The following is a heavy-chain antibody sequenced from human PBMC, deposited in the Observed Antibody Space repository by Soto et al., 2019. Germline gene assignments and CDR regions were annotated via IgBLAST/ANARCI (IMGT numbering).Heavy chain of an antibody. J-gene: IGHJ4*02. D-gene: IGHD6-13*01. CDR1: GGSISSYY. CDR3: ARLGVKPRYYFDY. CDR2: IYYSGST. V-gene: IGHV4-59*08. Sequence: SETLSLTCTVSGGSISSYYWSWIRQPPGKGLEWIGYIYYSGSTNYNPSLKSRVTISVDTSKNQFSLKLSSVTAADTAVYYCARLGVKPRYYFDYWGQGTLVTVPS.